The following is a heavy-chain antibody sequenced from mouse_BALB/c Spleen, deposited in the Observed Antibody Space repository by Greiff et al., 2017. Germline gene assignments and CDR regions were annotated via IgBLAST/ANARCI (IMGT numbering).Heavy chain of an antibody. J-gene: IGHJ3*01. V-gene: IGHV2-9*02. CDR3: EYDGGGFAY. Sequence: HLTQSLPCLLSPSHSLSITFTFSGFSLTIYVVHWVLQPPGNFLYFLLLICSFGSTNYNSALMSRLSISKDNSKSQVFLKMNSLQTDDTAMYYCEYDGGGFAYWGQGTLV. D-gene: IGHD2-12*01. CDR2: ICSFGST. CDR1: GFSLTIYV.